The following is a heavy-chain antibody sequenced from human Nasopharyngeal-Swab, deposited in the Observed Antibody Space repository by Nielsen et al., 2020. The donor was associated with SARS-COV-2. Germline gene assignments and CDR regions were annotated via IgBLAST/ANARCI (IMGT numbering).Heavy chain of an antibody. Sequence: LSLPCTVSGGSISSGGYYWSWIRQHPGKGLEWIGYIYYSGSTYYNPSLKSRVTISVDTSKNQFSLKLSSVTAADTAVYYCARARTRTIFGVVGWFDPWGQGTLVTVSS. CDR2: IYYSGST. D-gene: IGHD3-3*01. CDR3: ARARTRTIFGVVGWFDP. J-gene: IGHJ5*02. V-gene: IGHV4-31*03. CDR1: GGSISSGGYY.